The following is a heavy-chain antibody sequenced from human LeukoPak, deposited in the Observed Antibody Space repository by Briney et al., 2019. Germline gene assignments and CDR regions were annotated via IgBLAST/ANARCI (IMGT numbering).Heavy chain of an antibody. J-gene: IGHJ4*02. D-gene: IGHD6-6*01. CDR1: GGSIGNYY. Sequence: PSETLSLTCTVSGGSIGNYYWSWIRQPPGKGLEWIGYIYYSGSTNYNPSLKSRITISVDTSKSQFSLTLTSVTAADTAVYYCAREGRYSTSSLAYWGQGTLVTVSS. V-gene: IGHV4-59*01. CDR3: AREGRYSTSSLAY. CDR2: IYYSGST.